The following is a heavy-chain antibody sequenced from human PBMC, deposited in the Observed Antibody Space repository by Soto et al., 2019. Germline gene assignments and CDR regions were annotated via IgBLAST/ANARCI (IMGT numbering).Heavy chain of an antibody. V-gene: IGHV6-1*01. Sequence: SQTLSLTCAISGDSVSSNSAAWNWIRQSPSRGLEWLGRTYYRSKWYNDYAVSVKSRITINPDTSKNQFSLQLNSVTPEDTAVYYCARDHCSSTSCHHPLNWFDPWGQGTLVTVPQ. D-gene: IGHD2-2*01. J-gene: IGHJ5*02. CDR2: TYYRSKWYN. CDR3: ARDHCSSTSCHHPLNWFDP. CDR1: GDSVSSNSAA.